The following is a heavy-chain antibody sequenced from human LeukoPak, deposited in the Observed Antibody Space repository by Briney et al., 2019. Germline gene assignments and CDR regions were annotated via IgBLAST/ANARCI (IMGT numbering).Heavy chain of an antibody. CDR2: IRSKTYGGTG. Sequence: GGSLRLSCTASGFTFGDYAMNWFRQAPGKGLEWVGFIRSKTYGGTGEYAASVKGRFTISRDDSKSIAHLQMNSLKTEDTAVYYCTRSESGTYKGGFDFWGQGTLVTVSS. V-gene: IGHV3-49*03. CDR3: TRSESGTYKGGFDF. CDR1: GFTFGDYA. J-gene: IGHJ4*02. D-gene: IGHD1-26*01.